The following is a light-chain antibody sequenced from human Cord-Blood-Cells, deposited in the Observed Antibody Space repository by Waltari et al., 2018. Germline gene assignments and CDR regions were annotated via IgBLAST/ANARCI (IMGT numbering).Light chain of an antibody. V-gene: IGKV3-15*01. J-gene: IGKJ4*01. CDR1: QSVSSN. CDR2: GAS. Sequence: EIVMTQSPATLSVSPGERATLSCRASQSVSSNLAWYQQKPGQAPRLLIYGASTRATGIPARFSGSGSGTEFTLTISSLQSEDFAMYYCQQDNNWPTLTFGGGNKVEIK. CDR3: QQDNNWPTLT.